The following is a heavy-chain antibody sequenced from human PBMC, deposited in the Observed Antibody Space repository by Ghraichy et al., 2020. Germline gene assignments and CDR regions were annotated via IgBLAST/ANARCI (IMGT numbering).Heavy chain of an antibody. J-gene: IGHJ4*02. V-gene: IGHV4-59*01. CDR1: GGSISSYY. D-gene: IGHD6-19*01. CDR2: IYYSGST. Sequence: SETLSLTCTVSGGSISSYYWSWIRQPPGKGLEWIGYIYYSGSTNYNPSLKSRVTISVDTSKNQFSLKLSSVTAADTAVYYCARGRGPSSGWLNFDYWGQGTLVTVSS. CDR3: ARGRGPSSGWLNFDY.